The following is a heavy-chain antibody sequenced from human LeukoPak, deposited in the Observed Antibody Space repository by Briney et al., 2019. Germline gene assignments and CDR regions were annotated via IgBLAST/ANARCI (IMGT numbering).Heavy chain of an antibody. J-gene: IGHJ5*01. V-gene: IGHV4-4*07. CDR1: GGSISSYY. Sequence: SETLSLTCTVSGGSISSYYWSWIRQRAGKGLEWIGRIYTSGSTNYNPSLKSRVTMSVDTSKNQFSLKLSSVTAAVTAVYYCARDFPFVVAATPYWFDSWGQGTLVTVSS. CDR3: ARDFPFVVAATPYWFDS. CDR2: IYTSGST. D-gene: IGHD2-15*01.